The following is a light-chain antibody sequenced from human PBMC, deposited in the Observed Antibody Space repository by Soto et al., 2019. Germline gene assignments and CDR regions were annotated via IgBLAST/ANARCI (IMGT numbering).Light chain of an antibody. CDR3: CSYAGSSIWV. Sequence: QSVLTQPASVSGSPGQSITISCTGTSSDVGGYNLVSWYQQHPGKAPKFMIYDDSKRPSGISNRFSGSKSGNTASLTISGLQAEDEADYYCCSYAGSSIWVFGGGTKLTVL. V-gene: IGLV2-23*01. CDR1: SSDVGGYNL. J-gene: IGLJ3*02. CDR2: DDS.